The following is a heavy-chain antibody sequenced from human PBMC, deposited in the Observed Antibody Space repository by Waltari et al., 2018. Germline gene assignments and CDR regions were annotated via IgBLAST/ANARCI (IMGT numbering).Heavy chain of an antibody. D-gene: IGHD6-19*01. Sequence: QVQLVQSGAEVKKPGASVKVSCKASGYTFTGYYMHWVRQAPGQGLEWRGRNNPNSGGTNYAQKFQGRVTMTRDTSISTAYMELSRLRSDDTAVYYCARGSYSSGWYGVVRPWGQGTLVTVSS. CDR3: ARGSYSSGWYGVVRP. V-gene: IGHV1-2*06. CDR2: NNPNSGGT. CDR1: GYTFTGYY. J-gene: IGHJ5*02.